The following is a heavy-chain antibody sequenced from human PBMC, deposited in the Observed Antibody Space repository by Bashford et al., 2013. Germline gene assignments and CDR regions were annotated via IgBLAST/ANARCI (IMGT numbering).Heavy chain of an antibody. Sequence: GGSLRLSCTTSGFNFHNFAMFWVRQAPGKGLECVSSITWSGGTIGYADSVKGRFTTSRDNAKKSLYLQMNSLRPDDTALYYCVKGGLAYSYAHGDHWGQGVLVTVSS. CDR1: GFNFHNFA. J-gene: IGHJ4*02. D-gene: IGHD2-15*01. CDR3: VKGGLAYSYAHGDH. CDR2: ITWSGGTI. V-gene: IGHV3-9*01.